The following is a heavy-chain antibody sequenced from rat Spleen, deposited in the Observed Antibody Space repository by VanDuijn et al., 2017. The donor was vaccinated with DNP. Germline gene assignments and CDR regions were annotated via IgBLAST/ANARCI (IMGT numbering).Heavy chain of an antibody. V-gene: IGHV5-31*01. D-gene: IGHD4-3*01. CDR2: ITTGGDIT. CDR3: ARRAGDY. CDR1: GFTFNNDW. J-gene: IGHJ2*01. Sequence: EVQLVESGGDPVQPGRSLTLSCVVSGFTFNNDWMTWVRQVPGKGLEWVASITTGGDITYYPDSVKGRFTVSRDHAKNTLYLRLNSLRSEDTATYYCARRAGDYWGQGVMVTVSS.